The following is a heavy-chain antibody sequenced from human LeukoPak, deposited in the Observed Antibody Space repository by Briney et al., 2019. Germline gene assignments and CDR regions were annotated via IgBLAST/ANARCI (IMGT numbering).Heavy chain of an antibody. Sequence: SETLSLTCTVSGGSINGYCWSWIRQPPGKGLEWVGYIYYSGSTNYNPSLKSRLTISVDTSKNQFSLQLISVTAADTAVYYCARHPRYLDYWGQGTLVTVSS. J-gene: IGHJ4*02. V-gene: IGHV4-59*08. CDR3: ARHPRYLDY. CDR2: IYYSGST. CDR1: GGSINGYC.